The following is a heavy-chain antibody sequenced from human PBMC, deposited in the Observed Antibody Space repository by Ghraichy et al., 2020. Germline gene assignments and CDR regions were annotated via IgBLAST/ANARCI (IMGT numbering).Heavy chain of an antibody. V-gene: IGHV1-18*04. D-gene: IGHD2-2*01. CDR2: ISAYNGNT. Sequence: ASVKVSCKASGYTFTSYGISWVRQAPGQGLEWMGWISAYNGNTNYAQKLQGRVTMTTDTSTSTAYMELRSLRSDDTAVYYCARDLRYSGYCSSTSCSYFDYWGQGTLVTVSS. J-gene: IGHJ4*02. CDR1: GYTFTSYG. CDR3: ARDLRYSGYCSSTSCSYFDY.